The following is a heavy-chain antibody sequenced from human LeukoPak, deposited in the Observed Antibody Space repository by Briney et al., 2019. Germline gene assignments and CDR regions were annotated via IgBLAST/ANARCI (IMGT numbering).Heavy chain of an antibody. CDR3: ARDDGGALDVFDI. J-gene: IGHJ3*02. V-gene: IGHV3-21*01. Sequence: PGGSLRLSCAASGFTFSTYNMNWVRQAPGKGLEWVSCTSSGSRHIFYADSVKGRFTISRDNAKNSLDLQMNSLRVEDTAVYYCARDDGGALDVFDIWGQGTLVTVSS. CDR1: GFTFSTYN. CDR2: TSSGSRHI. D-gene: IGHD4-23*01.